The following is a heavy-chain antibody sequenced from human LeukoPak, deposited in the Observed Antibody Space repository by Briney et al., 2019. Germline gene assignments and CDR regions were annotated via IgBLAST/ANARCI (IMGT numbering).Heavy chain of an antibody. V-gene: IGHV4-31*03. J-gene: IGHJ5*02. D-gene: IGHD2-2*01. Sequence: SETLSLTCTVSGGSISSGGYYWSWIRQHPGKGLEWIGYIYYSGSTYYNPSLKSRVTISVDTSKNQFSLKLSSVTAADTAVYYCARGGCSSTSCYPRFNWFDPWGQGTLVTASS. CDR2: IYYSGST. CDR1: GGSISSGGYY. CDR3: ARGGCSSTSCYPRFNWFDP.